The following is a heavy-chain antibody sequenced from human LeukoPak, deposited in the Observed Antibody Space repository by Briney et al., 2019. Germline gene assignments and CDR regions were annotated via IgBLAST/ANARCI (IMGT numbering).Heavy chain of an antibody. J-gene: IGHJ4*02. Sequence: GGSLRLSCAASGFTFSSYAMSWVRQAPGKGLEWVSAISGSGGSTYYADSVKGRFTTSRDNSKNTLYLQMNSLRAEDTAVYYCAKAITDVTIFGVVIINFDYWGQGTLVTVSS. CDR2: ISGSGGST. CDR3: AKAITDVTIFGVVIINFDY. CDR1: GFTFSSYA. V-gene: IGHV3-23*01. D-gene: IGHD3-3*01.